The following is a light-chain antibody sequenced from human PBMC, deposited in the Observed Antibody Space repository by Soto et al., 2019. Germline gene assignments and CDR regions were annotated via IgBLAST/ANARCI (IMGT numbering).Light chain of an antibody. J-gene: IGKJ1*01. CDR1: QSVSSY. V-gene: IGKV3-11*01. CDR3: QQYGSSPRT. Sequence: EIVLTQSPATLSLSPGERATLSCRASQSVSSYLAWYQQKPGQAPRLLIYDASNRATGIPARFSGSGSGTEFTLTISSLQSEDFAVYYCQQYGSSPRTFGQGTKVDI. CDR2: DAS.